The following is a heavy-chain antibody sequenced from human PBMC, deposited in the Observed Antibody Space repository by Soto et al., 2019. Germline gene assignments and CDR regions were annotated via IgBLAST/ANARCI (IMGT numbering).Heavy chain of an antibody. CDR1: GDSIRSYY. D-gene: IGHD5-18*01. V-gene: IGHV4-59*01. Sequence: SETLSLTCTVSGDSIRSYYWTWIRQPPGKGLEWLGYIFYSGSTFYNPSLKSRVTISIHTSKSQFSLQLTSVTAADTAVYYCARGAADTAMVDSWGQGTLVTVSS. J-gene: IGHJ4*02. CDR2: IFYSGST. CDR3: ARGAADTAMVDS.